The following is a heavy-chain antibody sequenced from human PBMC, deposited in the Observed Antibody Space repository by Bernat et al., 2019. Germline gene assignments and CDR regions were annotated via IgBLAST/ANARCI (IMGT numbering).Heavy chain of an antibody. Sequence: QVQLVQSGAEVKKPGASVKVSCKASGYTFTGYYMHWVRQAPGQGLEWMGWINPNSGGTNYAQKFQGWVTMTRDTSISTAYMELSRLRSDDTAVYYCAREYDILTGYFNWFDPWGQGTLVTASS. D-gene: IGHD3-9*01. CDR1: GYTFTGYY. J-gene: IGHJ5*02. CDR2: INPNSGGT. V-gene: IGHV1-2*04. CDR3: AREYDILTGYFNWFDP.